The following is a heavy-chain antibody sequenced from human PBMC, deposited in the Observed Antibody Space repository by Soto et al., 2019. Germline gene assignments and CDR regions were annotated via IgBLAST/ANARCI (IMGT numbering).Heavy chain of an antibody. CDR3: ARDRRDLLTGFYIGHYSDY. Sequence: VQLVESGGDFVQPGGSLRLSCAVSGISVSGNYMTWVRQAPGKGLEWVSVIYSGGSTEYADSVQGRFTISRDNSMNTVYLQMNSLRAEDTAVYYCARDRRDLLTGFYIGHYSDYWGQGTLVTVSS. V-gene: IGHV3-66*01. D-gene: IGHD3-9*01. J-gene: IGHJ4*02. CDR2: IYSGGST. CDR1: GISVSGNY.